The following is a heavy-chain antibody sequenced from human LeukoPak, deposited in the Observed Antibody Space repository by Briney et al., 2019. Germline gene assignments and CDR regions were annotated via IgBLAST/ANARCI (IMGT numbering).Heavy chain of an antibody. V-gene: IGHV4-59*01. CDR2: IYYSGST. D-gene: IGHD1-26*01. CDR1: GGSISSYY. Sequence: SETLSLTCTVSGGSISSYYWSWIRQPPGKGLEWIGYIYYSGSTNYNPSLKSRVTISVYTSKNQFSLKLSSVTAADTAVYYCARGYYSGSYYFSDYFDYWGQGTLVTVSS. J-gene: IGHJ4*02. CDR3: ARGYYSGSYYFSDYFDY.